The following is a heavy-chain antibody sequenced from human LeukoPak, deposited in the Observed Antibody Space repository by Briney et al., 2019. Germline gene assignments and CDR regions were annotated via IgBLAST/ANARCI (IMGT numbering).Heavy chain of an antibody. J-gene: IGHJ6*02. CDR3: TTVIVPVATVAMDV. D-gene: IGHD2-2*01. CDR2: IRSKANNYAT. CDR1: GFTFSGST. V-gene: IGHV3-73*01. Sequence: GGSLRLSCAASGFTFSGSTMHWVRQASGKGLEWVGRIRSKANNYATTYAASVTGRFTISRDDSKSTAYLQMNSLKTEDTAVYYCTTVIVPVATVAMDVWGQGATVTVSS.